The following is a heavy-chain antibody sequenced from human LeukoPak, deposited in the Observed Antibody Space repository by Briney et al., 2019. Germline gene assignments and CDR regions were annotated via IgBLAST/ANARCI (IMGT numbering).Heavy chain of an antibody. Sequence: GGSLRLSCAASGFIFSSYAMSWVRQAPGKGLEWVSAISAGGGSTYYADSVKGRFTISRDNSKNTLYLQMNSLRAEDTAVYYCAKTSLGGLYDSLPDSWGQETLVTVSS. D-gene: IGHD3-22*01. CDR3: AKTSLGGLYDSLPDS. J-gene: IGHJ4*02. V-gene: IGHV3-23*01. CDR1: GFIFSSYA. CDR2: ISAGGGST.